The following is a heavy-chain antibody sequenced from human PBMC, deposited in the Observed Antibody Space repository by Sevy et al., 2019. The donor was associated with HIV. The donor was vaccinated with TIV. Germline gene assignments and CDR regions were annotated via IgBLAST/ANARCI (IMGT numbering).Heavy chain of an antibody. V-gene: IGHV3-13*01. Sequence: GGSLRLSFAASGFTFSSSAMHWVRQISGKDLEWVSAIGTEGDTYYPGSVKGRFTISRENTKNSLYLQMNNLRAGDTAVYYCARAHSSGYYDFDYRGRGTLVTVSS. CDR2: IGTEGDT. CDR3: ARAHSSGYYDFDY. CDR1: GFTFSSSA. J-gene: IGHJ4*02. D-gene: IGHD3-22*01.